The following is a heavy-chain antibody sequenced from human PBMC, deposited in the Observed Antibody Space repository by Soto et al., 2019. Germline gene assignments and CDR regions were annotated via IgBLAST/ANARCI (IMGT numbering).Heavy chain of an antibody. CDR3: VRDLLGSGGHFDY. CDR2: IWYDGSKK. CDR1: GFTFSSYG. D-gene: IGHD7-27*01. Sequence: PWGSLRLSCAASGFTFSSYGMHWVRQAPGKGLEWVAVIWYDGSKKYYADSVKGRFTITRDNSRNTLYLQMNSLRAEDTAVYHCVRDLLGSGGHFDYWGQGTLVTVSS. V-gene: IGHV3-33*01. J-gene: IGHJ4*02.